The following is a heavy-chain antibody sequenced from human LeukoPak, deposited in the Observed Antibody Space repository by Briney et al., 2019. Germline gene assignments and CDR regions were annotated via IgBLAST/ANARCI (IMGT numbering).Heavy chain of an antibody. CDR2: IYSGGST. J-gene: IGHJ4*02. V-gene: IGHV3-66*01. D-gene: IGHD6-19*01. CDR3: ARGSGWDFDY. CDR1: GFTVSSYY. Sequence: GGSLRLSCAASGFTVSSYYMYWVRQAPGKGLEWVSFIYSGGSTYYADSVKGRFTTSRDSSKNTLYLQMNSLRAEDTAVYYCARGSGWDFDYWGQGTLVTVSS.